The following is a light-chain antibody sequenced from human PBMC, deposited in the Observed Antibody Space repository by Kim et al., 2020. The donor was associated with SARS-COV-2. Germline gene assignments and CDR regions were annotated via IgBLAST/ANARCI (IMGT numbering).Light chain of an antibody. Sequence: GQTITISCSGGSSNIGRNYVSWYQQIPGTVPKLLIFDNTNRPSGIPDRFSGSKSGTSATLGIAGLQTGDEADYYCETWDSTLQAGVFGGGTQLTVL. CDR3: ETWDSTLQAGV. CDR1: SSNIGRNY. V-gene: IGLV1-51*01. J-gene: IGLJ3*02. CDR2: DNT.